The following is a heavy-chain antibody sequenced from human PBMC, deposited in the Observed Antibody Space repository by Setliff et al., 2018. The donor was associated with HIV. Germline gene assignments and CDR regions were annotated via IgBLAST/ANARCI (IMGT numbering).Heavy chain of an antibody. V-gene: IGHV4-4*07. CDR3: ARGNNDLESFDY. Sequence: SLTCNVSGDSLNTYYWSWIRQSAGKGLEWIGRIYASGKTNFNPSLKSRVRMSVDTSKNQFSLKLTSVTAADTAVYYCARGNNDLESFDYWGQGALVTVPS. D-gene: IGHD3-3*01. CDR1: GDSLNTYY. CDR2: IYASGKT. J-gene: IGHJ4*02.